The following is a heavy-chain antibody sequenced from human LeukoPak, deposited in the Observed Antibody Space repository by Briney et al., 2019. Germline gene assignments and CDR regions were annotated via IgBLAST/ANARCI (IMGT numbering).Heavy chain of an antibody. CDR2: TSGGGNT. V-gene: IGHV3-23*01. D-gene: IGHD1-26*01. Sequence: GGSLRLSCAASGFSFSSYAMSWVRQAPGKGLEWVSATSGGGNTYYADSVKGRFTISRDNSKNTLYLQMNSLRAEDTAVYYCAKRELLGMYYFDYWGQGTLVTVSS. CDR1: GFSFSSYA. CDR3: AKRELLGMYYFDY. J-gene: IGHJ4*02.